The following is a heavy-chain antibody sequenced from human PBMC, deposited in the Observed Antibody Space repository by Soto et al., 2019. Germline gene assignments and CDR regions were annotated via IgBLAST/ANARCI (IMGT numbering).Heavy chain of an antibody. CDR3: ARPAREYDNSPGYLDY. Sequence: GESLKISCQGSGYIFSNYWIGWVRQMPGKGLEWMGIIYPDCSDTRYSPAFNGQVNISVDKSRATAVLQWNSLKASDTAMYFCARPAREYDNSPGYLDYWGQGTLVTVSS. J-gene: IGHJ4*02. V-gene: IGHV5-51*01. CDR2: IYPDCSDT. CDR1: GYIFSNYW. D-gene: IGHD6-6*01.